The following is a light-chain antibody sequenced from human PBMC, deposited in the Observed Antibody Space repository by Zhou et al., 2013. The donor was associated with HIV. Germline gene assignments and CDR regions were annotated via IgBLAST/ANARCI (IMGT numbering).Light chain of an antibody. Sequence: DIQMTQSPSSLSASVGDKVTITCRAGQSISSYLNWYQQKPGKAPKLLIYAASSLQSGVPSRFSGSGSGTDFTLTISSLQPEDFATYYCQQSYSTPWTFGQGTKVE. J-gene: IGKJ1*01. CDR3: QQSYSTPWT. V-gene: IGKV1-39*01. CDR2: AAS. CDR1: QSISSY.